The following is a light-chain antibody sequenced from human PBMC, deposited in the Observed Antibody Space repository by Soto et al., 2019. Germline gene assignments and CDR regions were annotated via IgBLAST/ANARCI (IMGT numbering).Light chain of an antibody. CDR1: SSTIGTNY. CDR3: TSYTSSSTQV. CDR2: SNN. Sequence: QSVLTQPPSVSAAPGQNVTISCSGTSSTIGTNYVSWYQHVPGTAPRLLIYSNNQRPSGVPDRFSGSKSGDTASLTISGLQAEDEADYYCTSYTSSSTQVFGTGTRSPS. V-gene: IGLV1-51*02. J-gene: IGLJ1*01.